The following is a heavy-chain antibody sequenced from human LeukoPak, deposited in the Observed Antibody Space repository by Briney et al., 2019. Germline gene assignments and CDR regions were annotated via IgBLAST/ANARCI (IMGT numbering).Heavy chain of an antibody. CDR3: ARASIAARIYYGMDV. V-gene: IGHV3-33*01. CDR2: IWYDGSNK. Sequence: PGGSLRLSCAASGFTFSSYGMHWVRQAPGKGLEWVAVIWYDGSNKYYADSVKGRFTISRDNSKNTLYLQMNSLRAEDTAVYYCARASIAARIYYGMDVWGQGTTVTVSS. J-gene: IGHJ6*02. CDR1: GFTFSSYG. D-gene: IGHD6-6*01.